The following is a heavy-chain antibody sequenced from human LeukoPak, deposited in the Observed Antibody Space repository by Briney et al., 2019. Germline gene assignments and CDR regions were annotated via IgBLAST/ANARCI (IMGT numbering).Heavy chain of an antibody. V-gene: IGHV3-23*01. J-gene: IGHJ5*02. CDR3: ATGSSMIP. D-gene: IGHD3-22*01. CDR1: GFTFNIYA. Sequence: QPGGSLRPSCAASGFTFNIYAMTWVRQAPGKGLEWVSSISNSGAHTYYADSVKGRFTISRDNSKNTLYLQMNSLRDEDTAVYFCATGSSMIPWGQGTLVTVSS. CDR2: ISNSGAHT.